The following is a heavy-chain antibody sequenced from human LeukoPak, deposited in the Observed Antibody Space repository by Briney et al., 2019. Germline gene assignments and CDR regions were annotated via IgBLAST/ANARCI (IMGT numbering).Heavy chain of an antibody. CDR1: GFTFADHV. Sequence: GGSLRLSCVASGFTFADHVFHWIRQVPGKGLEWLAFISEDDDTYYADSVQGRFTISRDNSKNSLYFELQSLTTDDAALYYRVKEASDPYFFDFWGQGTLVTVSS. V-gene: IGHV3-43*02. CDR2: ISEDDDT. CDR3: VKEASDPYFFDF. J-gene: IGHJ4*02.